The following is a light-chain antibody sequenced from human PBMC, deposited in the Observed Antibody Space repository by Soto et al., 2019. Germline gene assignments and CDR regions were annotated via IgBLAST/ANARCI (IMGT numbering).Light chain of an antibody. CDR1: QSVSSSY. J-gene: IGKJ4*01. CDR2: GAS. V-gene: IGKV3-20*01. CDR3: QRYNYWPLT. Sequence: EFVSNQSSGTLSLSPGERATLSCRASQSVSSSYLAWYQQKPGQAPRLLIYGASSRATGIPDRFSGSGSGTEFTLTINSLQSEDFAVYYCQRYNYWPLTFGGGGKVDIK.